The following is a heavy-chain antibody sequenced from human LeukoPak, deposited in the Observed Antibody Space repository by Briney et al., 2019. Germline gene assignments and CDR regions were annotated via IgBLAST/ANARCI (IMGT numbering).Heavy chain of an antibody. CDR1: GFTFSRYA. J-gene: IGHJ4*02. CDR2: ISSNGGST. D-gene: IGHD6-13*01. CDR3: ARRGTSSSWAHFDY. Sequence: TGGSLRLSCSASGFTFSRYAMHWVRQAPGKGLEYVSAISSNGGSTYYGDSVKGRFTISRDNSKNTLYLQMSSLRAEDTAVYYCARRGTSSSWAHFDYWGQGTLVTVSS. V-gene: IGHV3-64D*09.